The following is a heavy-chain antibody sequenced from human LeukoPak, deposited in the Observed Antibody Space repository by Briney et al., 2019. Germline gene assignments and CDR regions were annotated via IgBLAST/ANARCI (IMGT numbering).Heavy chain of an antibody. J-gene: IGHJ5*01. CDR1: GGTFSNYA. Sequence: SVKVSCKASGGTFSNYAFSWVRQAPGQGLEWTGGIIPIFRTTNYAEQFQGRVTITTDESTNTAYLDLSSLRSEDTAVYYCAKDDGSATMGFDSWGQGTLVSVSS. CDR3: AKDDGSATMGFDS. V-gene: IGHV1-69*05. CDR2: IIPIFRTT. D-gene: IGHD1-26*01.